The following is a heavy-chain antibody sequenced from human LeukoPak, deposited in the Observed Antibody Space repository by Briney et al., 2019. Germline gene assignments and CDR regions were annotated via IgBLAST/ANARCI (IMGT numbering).Heavy chain of an antibody. J-gene: IGHJ5*02. Sequence: GGSLRLSCAASGFTVSSNYMSWVRQAPGKGLDWVSVLYSGGTTHYADSVKGRFTISRDNSKNTLYLQMNSLRAEDTAVYYCARHGACSSTSCYVYWFDPWGQGTLVTVSS. CDR2: LYSGGTT. V-gene: IGHV3-66*04. D-gene: IGHD2-2*01. CDR3: ARHGACSSTSCYVYWFDP. CDR1: GFTVSSNY.